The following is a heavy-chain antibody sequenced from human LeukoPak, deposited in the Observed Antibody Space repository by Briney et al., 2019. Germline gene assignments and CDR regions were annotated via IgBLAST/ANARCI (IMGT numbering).Heavy chain of an antibody. J-gene: IGHJ4*02. CDR1: GGSISSGDYY. V-gene: IGHV4-30-4*01. D-gene: IGHD4-23*01. Sequence: SETLSLTCTVSGGSISSGDYYWSWICQPPGKGLEWIGYIYYSGSTYYNPSLKSRVTISVDTSKNQFSLKLSSVTAADTAVYYCARYYGGSFGYYFDYWGQGTLVTVSS. CDR3: ARYYGGSFGYYFDY. CDR2: IYYSGST.